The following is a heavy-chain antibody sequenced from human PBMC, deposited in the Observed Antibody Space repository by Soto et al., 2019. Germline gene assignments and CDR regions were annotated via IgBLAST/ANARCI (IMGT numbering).Heavy chain of an antibody. CDR3: ARDGLVGPNTLGP. CDR1: GINFSSYW. Sequence: EVQLVESGGGLVQTGGSLRLSCEASGINFSSYWMHWVRQAPGKGLLWVSRINRDGSSTCYSDSVKGRFTISRANAKNTLYLQMNRLGSEDTGGFYCARDGLVGPNTLGPWVQGTLVTFSS. D-gene: IGHD7-27*01. CDR2: INRDGSST. V-gene: IGHV3-74*01. J-gene: IGHJ5*02.